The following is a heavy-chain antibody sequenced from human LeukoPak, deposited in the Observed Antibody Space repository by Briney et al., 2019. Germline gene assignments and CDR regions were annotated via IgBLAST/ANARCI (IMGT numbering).Heavy chain of an antibody. J-gene: IGHJ6*03. V-gene: IGHV4-59*01. CDR2: IYYGGST. CDR3: ARGDTVVVPAATPPPDRGYYYMDV. D-gene: IGHD2-2*01. Sequence: PSETLSLTCTVSGGSISSYYWSWIRQPPGKGLEWIGYIYYGGSTNYNPSLKSRVTISVDTSKNQFSLKLSSVTAADTAVYYCARGDTVVVPAATPPPDRGYYYMDVWGKGTTVTVSS. CDR1: GGSISSYY.